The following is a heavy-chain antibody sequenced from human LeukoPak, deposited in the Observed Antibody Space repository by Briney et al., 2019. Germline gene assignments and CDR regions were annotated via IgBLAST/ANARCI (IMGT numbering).Heavy chain of an antibody. J-gene: IGHJ4*02. V-gene: IGHV1-2*06. CDR2: INPKSGAA. CDR3: ARASYSNYATHFDY. CDR1: GYTFTDYY. D-gene: IGHD4-11*01. Sequence: VASVKVSCKASGYTFTDYYMHWVRQAPGQGLEWMGRINPKSGAADYAQESQGRVTMTRDTSINTVYMELSRLRSDNTAVYYCARASYSNYATHFDYWGQGTLVTVSS.